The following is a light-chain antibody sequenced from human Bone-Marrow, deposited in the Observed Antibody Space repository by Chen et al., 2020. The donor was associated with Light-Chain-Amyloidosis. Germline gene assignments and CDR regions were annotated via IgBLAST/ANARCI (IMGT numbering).Light chain of an antibody. V-gene: IGLV2-14*01. CDR3: SSYTITNTLV. J-gene: IGLJ1*01. Sequence: QSALTQPASVSGSPGQSITISCTGTSSDVGGDNHVSWYQQHPDKAPKLMIYEVTNRPSWVTDRFSGSKSDNTASLTISGLQTEDEAEYFCSSYTITNTLVFGSGTRVTVL. CDR2: EVT. CDR1: SSDVGGDNH.